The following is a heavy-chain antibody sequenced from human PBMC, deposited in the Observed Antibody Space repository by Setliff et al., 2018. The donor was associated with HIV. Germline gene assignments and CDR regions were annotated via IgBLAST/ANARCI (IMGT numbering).Heavy chain of an antibody. V-gene: IGHV4-34*01. CDR3: ATHSANIAAAGTVDY. Sequence: SETLSLTCTVSGGSISSYYWSWIRQPPGKGLEWIGEINHSGSTNYNPSLKSRVTISVDTSKNQFSLKLSSVTAADTAVYYCATHSANIAAAGTVDYWGQGTLVTVSS. CDR1: GGSISSYY. J-gene: IGHJ4*02. D-gene: IGHD6-13*01. CDR2: INHSGST.